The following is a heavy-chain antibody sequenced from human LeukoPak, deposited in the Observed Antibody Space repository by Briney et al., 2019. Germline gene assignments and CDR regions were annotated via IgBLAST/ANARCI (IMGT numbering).Heavy chain of an antibody. CDR2: ISYDGSSK. D-gene: IGHD3-22*01. CDR1: GFTFSSYG. Sequence: HPGGSLRLSCAASGFTFSSYGIHWVRQAPGKGLEGVAAISYDGSSKYYADSVKGRFTISRDNSKNTLYLQMNSLRAEDTAVYYCARDQGVVVHGKYHYYGMDVWGQGTTVTVSS. V-gene: IGHV3-30*03. J-gene: IGHJ6*02. CDR3: ARDQGVVVHGKYHYYGMDV.